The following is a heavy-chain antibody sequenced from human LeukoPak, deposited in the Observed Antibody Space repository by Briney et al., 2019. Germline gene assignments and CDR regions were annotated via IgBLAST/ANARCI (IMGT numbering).Heavy chain of an antibody. D-gene: IGHD3-10*01. Sequence: GGXLRLSCAASGFTFSSYAMSWVRQAPGKGLEWVSAISGSGGSTYYADSVKGGFTISRDNSKNTLYLQMNSLRAEDTAVYYCAKDGSGSLFDYWGQGTLVTVSS. CDR3: AKDGSGSLFDY. V-gene: IGHV3-23*01. J-gene: IGHJ4*02. CDR1: GFTFSSYA. CDR2: ISGSGGST.